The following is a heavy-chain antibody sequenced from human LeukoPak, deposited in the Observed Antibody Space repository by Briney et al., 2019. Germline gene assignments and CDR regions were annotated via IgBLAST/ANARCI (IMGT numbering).Heavy chain of an antibody. D-gene: IGHD5-12*01. V-gene: IGHV4-39*01. CDR2: IYYSGRT. J-gene: IGHJ4*02. CDR1: GGSISSSSYY. CDR3: AMVPRGYGIVNFDY. Sequence: SETLSLTCTVPGGSISSSSYYRGWIRQPPGKGLEWLGSIYYSGRTYYNSSLNSRGTISVDTSKNQFSLKLSSVTAADTAVYYCAMVPRGYGIVNFDYWGQGTLVTVSS.